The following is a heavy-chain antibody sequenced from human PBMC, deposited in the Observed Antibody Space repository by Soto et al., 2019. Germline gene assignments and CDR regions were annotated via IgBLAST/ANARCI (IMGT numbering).Heavy chain of an antibody. Sequence: SLRLSCAASGFTFSSYGMHWVRQAPGKGLEWVAVIWYDGSNKYYADSVKGRFTISRDNSKNTLYLQMNSLRAEDTAVYYCARERRGGYSRYGNVYWGQGTLVTVSS. CDR2: IWYDGSNK. J-gene: IGHJ4*02. V-gene: IGHV3-33*01. CDR1: GFTFSSYG. CDR3: ARERRGGYSRYGNVY. D-gene: IGHD5-18*01.